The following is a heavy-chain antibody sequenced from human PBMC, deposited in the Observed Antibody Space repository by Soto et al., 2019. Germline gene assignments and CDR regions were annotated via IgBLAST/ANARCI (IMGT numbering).Heavy chain of an antibody. Sequence: EVQMVQSGGDLVKPGGSLRLSCVTSGFMFSSAWMNWVRQAAGKGLEWVARIKSKGDGGARDYAAPVKGRFTISRDDSKNTVHLQMNSLRAEDTAVYYCVEGWNDFWGQGTLVTVSS. D-gene: IGHD1-1*01. CDR1: GFMFSSAW. CDR2: IKSKGDGGAR. V-gene: IGHV3-15*01. CDR3: VEGWNDF. J-gene: IGHJ4*02.